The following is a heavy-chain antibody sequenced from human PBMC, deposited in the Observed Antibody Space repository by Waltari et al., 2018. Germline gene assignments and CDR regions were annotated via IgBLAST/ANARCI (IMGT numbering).Heavy chain of an antibody. Sequence: QLQLQESGPGLVKPSETLSLTCTVSGGSISSSRYYWGWIRQPPGKGLEWIGSIYYSGSTYYNPSLKSRVTISVDTSKNQFSLKLSSVTAADTAVYYCARDPTFIAARAHWGQGTLVTVSS. J-gene: IGHJ4*02. D-gene: IGHD6-6*01. CDR1: GGSISSSRYY. CDR2: IYYSGST. CDR3: ARDPTFIAARAH. V-gene: IGHV4-39*07.